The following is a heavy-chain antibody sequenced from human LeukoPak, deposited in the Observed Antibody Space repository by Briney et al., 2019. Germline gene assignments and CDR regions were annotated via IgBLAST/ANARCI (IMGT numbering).Heavy chain of an antibody. J-gene: IGHJ4*02. Sequence: PGRSLRLSCAASGFTFSSYAMHWVRQAPGKGLEWVAVISYDGSNKYYADSVKGRFTISRDNSKNTLYLQMNSLRAEDTAVYYCARVPYYDSSGYYLDYRGQGTLVTVSS. CDR3: ARVPYYDSSGYYLDY. V-gene: IGHV3-30-3*01. CDR1: GFTFSSYA. CDR2: ISYDGSNK. D-gene: IGHD3-22*01.